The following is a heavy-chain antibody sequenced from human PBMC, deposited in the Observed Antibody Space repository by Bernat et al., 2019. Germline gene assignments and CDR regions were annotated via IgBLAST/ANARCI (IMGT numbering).Heavy chain of an antibody. Sequence: EVRLVESGGGLVEPGRSLRLSCRASGFTFGDYPMSWFRQAPGKGLELVGYIRTHGYVATTDFAESVKGRFAISRDDTNSIADLQMDRLKTEDTAVYYCSRAVRLSGDSFDLWGQGTLVTVSS. J-gene: IGHJ5*02. CDR2: IRTHGYVATT. CDR3: SRAVRLSGDSFDL. D-gene: IGHD3-10*02. V-gene: IGHV3-49*03. CDR1: GFTFGDYP.